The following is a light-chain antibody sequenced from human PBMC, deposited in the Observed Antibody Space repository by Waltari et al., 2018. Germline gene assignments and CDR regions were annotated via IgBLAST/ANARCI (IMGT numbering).Light chain of an antibody. CDR1: SGNSNYA. V-gene: IGLV4-69*01. Sequence: QLVLTQAPSASASLGASVKLTCTLTSGNSNYAITWHQQQPEKGPRYLMRLNGDGSHTRGDGIPDRFSGSSSGAERYLIISSLQSEDEADYYCQTWTTGIWVFGGGTKLTVL. CDR2: LNGDGSH. J-gene: IGLJ3*02. CDR3: QTWTTGIWV.